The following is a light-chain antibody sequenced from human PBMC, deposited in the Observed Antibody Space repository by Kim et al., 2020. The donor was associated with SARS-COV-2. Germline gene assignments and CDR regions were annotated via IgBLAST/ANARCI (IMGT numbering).Light chain of an antibody. V-gene: IGKV3-15*01. Sequence: VSPGERATRSCGAGQSINYNVAWYQQKPGQAPRLLIYGASNRATGVPARFSGSGSGTDFTLTISSLQSEDFAIYYCQQYSDSPTFGQGTKVDIK. J-gene: IGKJ1*01. CDR3: QQYSDSPT. CDR2: GAS. CDR1: QSINYN.